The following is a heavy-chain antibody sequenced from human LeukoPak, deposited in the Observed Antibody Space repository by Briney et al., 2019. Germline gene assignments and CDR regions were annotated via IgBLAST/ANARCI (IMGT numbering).Heavy chain of an antibody. V-gene: IGHV3-23*01. CDR2: ISGSGGST. J-gene: IGHJ4*02. Sequence: GGSLRLSCAASGFTFSSYAMSWVRQAPGKGLEWVSAISGSGGSTYYADSVKGRFTISRDNSKNTLYLQMNSLRAEDTAVYYCAKVPYYYDSSGYGYWGQGTLVTVSS. D-gene: IGHD3-22*01. CDR1: GFTFSSYA. CDR3: AKVPYYYDSSGYGY.